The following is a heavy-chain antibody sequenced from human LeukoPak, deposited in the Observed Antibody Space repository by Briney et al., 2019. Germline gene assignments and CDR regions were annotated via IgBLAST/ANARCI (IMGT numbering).Heavy chain of an antibody. V-gene: IGHV3-7*01. CDR3: ARWKMELGRNAFDF. J-gene: IGHJ3*01. CDR2: INQDGSEE. Sequence: PGGSLRLSCAASGFTFRTYWMSWIRQAPGNEPEWVADINQDGSEEYYLQSVQGRFTASRDNAQNAVFLQMTYLRADDTAVYYCARWKMELGRNAFDFWGQGTVVTVSS. CDR1: GFTFRTYW. D-gene: IGHD1-26*01.